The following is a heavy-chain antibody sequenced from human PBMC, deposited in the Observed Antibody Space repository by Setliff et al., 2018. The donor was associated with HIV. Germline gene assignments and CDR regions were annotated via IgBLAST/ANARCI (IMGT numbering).Heavy chain of an antibody. J-gene: IGHJ4*02. CDR2: IYYSGST. V-gene: IGHV4-38-2*02. Sequence: SSETLSLTCAVSGYSISSGYYWGWIRQPPGKGLEWIGSIYYSGSTYYNPSLKSRVTISVDTSKNQFSLNLNSVTAADTAVYYCARESGSPFDYWGQGTLVTVSS. D-gene: IGHD1-26*01. CDR1: GYSISSGYY. CDR3: ARESGSPFDY.